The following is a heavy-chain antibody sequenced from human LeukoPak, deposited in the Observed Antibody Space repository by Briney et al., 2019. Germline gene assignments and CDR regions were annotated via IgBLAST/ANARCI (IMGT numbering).Heavy chain of an antibody. CDR2: IISIFGTA. D-gene: IGHD3-22*01. V-gene: IGHV1-69*13. J-gene: IGHJ4*02. CDR1: GGTFSSYA. CDR3: ARDGDYDSSGYYFAY. Sequence: SVKVSCKASGGTFSSYAISWVRQAPGQGLEWMGGIISIFGTANDAQKFQGRVTITADESTSTAYMELSSLRSEDTAVYYCARDGDYDSSGYYFAYWGQGTLVTVSS.